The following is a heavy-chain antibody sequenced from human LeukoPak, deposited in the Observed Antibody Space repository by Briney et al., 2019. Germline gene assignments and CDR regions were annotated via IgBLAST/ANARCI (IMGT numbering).Heavy chain of an antibody. J-gene: IGHJ4*02. V-gene: IGHV3-74*01. CDR3: ARGRPHGNDY. CDR1: GFTFSSYW. D-gene: IGHD4-23*01. CDR2: IASGGSST. Sequence: GGSLRLSCAASGFTFSSYWMNWVRQAPGKGLVWVSRIASGGSSTTYADSGKGRFSISRDNAKNTLYLQMNSLRVEDTAVYYCARGRPHGNDYWGQGTLVTVSS.